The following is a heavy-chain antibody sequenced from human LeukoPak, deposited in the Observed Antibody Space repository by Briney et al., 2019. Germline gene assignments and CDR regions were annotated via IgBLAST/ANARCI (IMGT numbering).Heavy chain of an antibody. Sequence: GGSLRLSCAASGFTFSSYAMNWVRQAPGKGLEWVSSINGRGGSTYYADSVKGRFTISRDNSKNTLYLQMNSLRAEDTAIYYCARVWSGNQDYWGQGTLVTVSS. V-gene: IGHV3-23*01. J-gene: IGHJ4*02. CDR3: ARVWSGNQDY. CDR1: GFTFSSYA. D-gene: IGHD3-3*01. CDR2: INGRGGST.